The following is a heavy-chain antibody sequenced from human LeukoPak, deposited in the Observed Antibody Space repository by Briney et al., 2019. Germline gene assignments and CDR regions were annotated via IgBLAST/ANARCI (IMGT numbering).Heavy chain of an antibody. CDR3: ARVERRWLQSNWFDP. CDR2: INHSGST. J-gene: IGHJ5*02. Sequence: PSETLSLTCAVYGGSFSGYYWSWICQPPGKGLEWIGEINHSGSTNYNPSLKSRVTISVDTSKNQFSLKLSSVTAADTAVYYCARVERRWLQSNWFDPRGQGTLVTVSS. D-gene: IGHD5-24*01. V-gene: IGHV4-34*01. CDR1: GGSFSGYY.